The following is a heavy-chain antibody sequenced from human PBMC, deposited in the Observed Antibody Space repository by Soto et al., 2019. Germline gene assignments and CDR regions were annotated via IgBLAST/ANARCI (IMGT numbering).Heavy chain of an antibody. CDR3: AKALVVVPAAKVCYYMDV. J-gene: IGHJ6*03. CDR1: GFTFSSYG. V-gene: IGHV3-30*18. CDR2: ISYDGSNK. Sequence: HPGGSLRLSCAASGFTFSSYGMHWVRQAPGKGLEWVAVISYDGSNKYYADSVKGRFTISRDNSKNTLYLQMNSLRAEDTAVYYCAKALVVVPAAKVCYYMDVWGKGT. D-gene: IGHD2-2*01.